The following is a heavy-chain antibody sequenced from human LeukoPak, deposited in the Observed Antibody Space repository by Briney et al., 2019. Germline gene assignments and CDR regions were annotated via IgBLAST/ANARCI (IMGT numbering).Heavy chain of an antibody. CDR3: ARLYSSGWYEERFDY. V-gene: IGHV4-4*02. D-gene: IGHD6-19*01. J-gene: IGHJ4*02. CDR1: GGSISSSNW. Sequence: SETLSLTCAVSGGSISSSNWWSWVRQPPGKGVEWIGEIYHSGSTNYNPSLKSRVTISVDKSKNQFSLKLSSVTAADTAVYYCARLYSSGWYEERFDYWGQGTLVTVSS. CDR2: IYHSGST.